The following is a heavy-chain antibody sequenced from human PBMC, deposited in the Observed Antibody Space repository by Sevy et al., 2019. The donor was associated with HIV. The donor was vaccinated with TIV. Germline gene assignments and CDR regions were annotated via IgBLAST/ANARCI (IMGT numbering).Heavy chain of an antibody. Sequence: GGSRRLSCAASGFTFSTYDINWVRQAPGKGVEWISSISSSSSNIYYGDPVKGRFTISRDNAKNSLFVQMHRLRDEDTAAYYCAGEGGYYDQGMDVWGQGTTVTVSS. CDR3: AGEGGYYDQGMDV. D-gene: IGHD3-10*01. CDR1: GFTFSTYD. J-gene: IGHJ6*02. V-gene: IGHV3-48*02. CDR2: ISSSSSNI.